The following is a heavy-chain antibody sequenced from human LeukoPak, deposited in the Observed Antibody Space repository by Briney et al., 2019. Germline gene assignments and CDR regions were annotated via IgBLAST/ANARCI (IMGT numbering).Heavy chain of an antibody. D-gene: IGHD2-8*02. CDR3: ARHWWHGLDI. CDR2: INQDGSGE. CDR1: GFTFTNYW. J-gene: IGHJ3*02. Sequence: GGSLRRSCAASGFTFTNYWMTWVRQAPGKGLEWVANINQDGSGESYVDSVKGRFTISRDNAKNSVSLQMHGLRVEDTAVYYCARHWWHGLDIWGHGTLVTVSS. V-gene: IGHV3-7*01.